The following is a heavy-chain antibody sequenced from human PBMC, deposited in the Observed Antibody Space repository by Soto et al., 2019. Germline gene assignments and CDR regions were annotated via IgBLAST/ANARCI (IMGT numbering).Heavy chain of an antibody. D-gene: IGHD2-15*01. V-gene: IGHV4-30-4*01. CDR2: IYYSGST. Sequence: QVQLQESGPGLVKPSQTLSLTCTVSGGSISSGDYYWSWIRQHPGKGLEWIGYIYYSGSTYYNPSLKSRGTISVDTSKNQFSLKLSSVTAADTAVYYCARAALYCSGGSCFRGFDYWGQGTLVTVSS. CDR1: GGSISSGDYY. CDR3: ARAALYCSGGSCFRGFDY. J-gene: IGHJ4*02.